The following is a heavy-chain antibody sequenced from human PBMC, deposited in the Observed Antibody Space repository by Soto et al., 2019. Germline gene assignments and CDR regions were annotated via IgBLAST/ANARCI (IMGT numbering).Heavy chain of an antibody. V-gene: IGHV1-18*01. CDR3: ARDPGGIAARRALMDV. J-gene: IGHJ6*02. CDR2: ISASDGNT. D-gene: IGHD6-6*01. Sequence: ASVKVSCKASGYTFTSYGISWVRQAPGQGLEWMGWISASDGNTSYAQKFQGRVTMTRDTSTSTVYMELSSLRSEDTAVYYCARDPGGIAARRALMDVWGQGTTVTVSS. CDR1: GYTFTSYG.